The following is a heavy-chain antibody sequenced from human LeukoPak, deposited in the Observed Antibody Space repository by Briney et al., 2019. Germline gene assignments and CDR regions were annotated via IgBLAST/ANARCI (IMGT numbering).Heavy chain of an antibody. Sequence: ASVKVSCRASGYTFTSSDINWVRQATGQGLEWMGWMNPNSGDTGYAQKLQGRVTMTRDTSISTAYMELSSLTPDDTAVYYCARGGAGTLEAVDWGQGTLVTVSS. CDR2: MNPNSGDT. V-gene: IGHV1-8*01. J-gene: IGHJ4*02. CDR3: ARGGAGTLEAVD. D-gene: IGHD6-19*01. CDR1: GYTFTSSD.